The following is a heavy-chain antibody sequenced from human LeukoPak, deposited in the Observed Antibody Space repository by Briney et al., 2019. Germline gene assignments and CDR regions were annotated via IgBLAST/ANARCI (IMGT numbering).Heavy chain of an antibody. D-gene: IGHD3-22*01. CDR2: IYGSGST. CDR1: GGTMTNYY. Sequence: AETLSLTCTVSGGTMTNYYWSWIRQPAGKELEWIGRIYGSGSTNYNPSLKSRVTMSVSTSKNQFSLNLTSVTVADMAVYFCARVGVVESSGYHDYYFDSWGQGSLVTVSS. V-gene: IGHV4-4*07. CDR3: ARVGVVESSGYHDYYFDS. J-gene: IGHJ4*02.